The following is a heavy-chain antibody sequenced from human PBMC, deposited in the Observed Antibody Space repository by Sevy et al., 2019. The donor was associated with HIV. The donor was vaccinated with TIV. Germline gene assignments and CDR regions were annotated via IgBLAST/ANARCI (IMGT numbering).Heavy chain of an antibody. D-gene: IGHD1-1*01. J-gene: IGHJ1*01. Sequence: GGSLRLSCAASGFTFSSFFMHWVRQAPGKGLEWVATISYDGSNENYADSVKGRFTISRDNSKNALYLQMNSRRAEDTAVYYCALERLSSNVAEYFQNWGQGTLVTVSS. CDR1: GFTFSSFF. CDR2: ISYDGSNE. V-gene: IGHV3-30-3*01. CDR3: ALERLSSNVAEYFQN.